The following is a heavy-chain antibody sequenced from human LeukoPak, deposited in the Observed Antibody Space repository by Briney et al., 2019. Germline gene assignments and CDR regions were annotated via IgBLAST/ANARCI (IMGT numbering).Heavy chain of an antibody. Sequence: GSLRLSCAASGFTLSSYNMNWARQAPGKGLEWVSSISSNTSYRYYADSVKGRFTISRDNAKNSLYLQMNSLRAEDTAVYYCARGGDAGRYWYFDLWGRGTLVTVSS. J-gene: IGHJ2*01. CDR1: GFTLSSYN. CDR2: ISSNTSYR. CDR3: ARGGDAGRYWYFDL. D-gene: IGHD7-27*01. V-gene: IGHV3-21*01.